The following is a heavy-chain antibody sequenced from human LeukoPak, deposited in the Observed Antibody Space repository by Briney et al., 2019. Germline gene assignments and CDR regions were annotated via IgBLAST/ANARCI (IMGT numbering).Heavy chain of an antibody. D-gene: IGHD1-26*01. CDR2: ITRGSIYT. Sequence: GGSLRLSCAASRFTFSNYNMNWVRQTPGKGLEWVSSITRGSIYTFYADSVKGRFTISRDNAKNSLSLQMNSLRAEDTAVYYCARDPYNGSYGDDYYYYMDVWGKGTTVTISS. V-gene: IGHV3-21*01. J-gene: IGHJ6*03. CDR3: ARDPYNGSYGDDYYYYMDV. CDR1: RFTFSNYN.